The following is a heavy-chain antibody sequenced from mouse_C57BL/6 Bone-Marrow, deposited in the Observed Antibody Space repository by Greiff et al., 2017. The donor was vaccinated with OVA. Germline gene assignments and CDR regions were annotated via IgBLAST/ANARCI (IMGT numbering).Heavy chain of an antibody. D-gene: IGHD2-5*01. CDR3: TDYSNPWFAY. J-gene: IGHJ3*01. CDR2: IRLKSDNYAT. Sequence: EVKLMESGGGLVQPGGSMKLSCVASGFTFSNYWMNWVSQSPEKGLEWVAQIRLKSDNYATHYAESVKGRFTISRDDSKSSVYLQMNNLRAEDTGIYYCTDYSNPWFAYWGQGTLVTVSA. V-gene: IGHV6-3*01. CDR1: GFTFSNYW.